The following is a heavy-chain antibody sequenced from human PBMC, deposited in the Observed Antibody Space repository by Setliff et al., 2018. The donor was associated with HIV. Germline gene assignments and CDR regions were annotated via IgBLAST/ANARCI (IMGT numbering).Heavy chain of an antibody. V-gene: IGHV4-59*11. J-gene: IGHJ3*02. CDR2: IYYTGKT. D-gene: IGHD2-21*02. Sequence: PSETLSLACTVSGGSISSHYWTWIRQPPGNVLAWIGHIYYTGKTNYNPSLKSRVTISLDTPKNQFSLKLTSVTAADTAFYYCARDVGVAADIWGQGTMVTVSS. CDR3: ARDVGVAADI. CDR1: GGSISSHY.